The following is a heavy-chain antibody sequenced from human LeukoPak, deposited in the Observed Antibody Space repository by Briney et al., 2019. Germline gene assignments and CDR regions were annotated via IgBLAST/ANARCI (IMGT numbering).Heavy chain of an antibody. D-gene: IGHD2-15*01. Sequence: GGSLRLSCAASGLTFSTYWMHWVRQAPGKGLVWVSRINSDGRTINYADSVKGRFTISRDNAMNTLYLQMNSLRAEDTAVYYCVIGYCSGGSCLPDSWGQGTLVTVSS. V-gene: IGHV3-74*01. CDR3: VIGYCSGGSCLPDS. J-gene: IGHJ4*02. CDR2: INSDGRTI. CDR1: GLTFSTYW.